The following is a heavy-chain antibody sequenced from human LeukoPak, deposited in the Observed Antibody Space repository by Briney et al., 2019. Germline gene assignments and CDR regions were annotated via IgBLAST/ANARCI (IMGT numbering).Heavy chain of an antibody. J-gene: IGHJ1*01. Sequence: GGSLRLSCAASGFTFSNYDMSWVRQAPGKGLEWVSAISGSGGSTYYADSVKGRFTISRDNSKNTLYLQMNSLRAEDTAVYYCVSSSGWPPEYFQHWGQGTLVTVSS. D-gene: IGHD6-19*01. V-gene: IGHV3-23*01. CDR2: ISGSGGST. CDR1: GFTFSNYD. CDR3: VSSSGWPPEYFQH.